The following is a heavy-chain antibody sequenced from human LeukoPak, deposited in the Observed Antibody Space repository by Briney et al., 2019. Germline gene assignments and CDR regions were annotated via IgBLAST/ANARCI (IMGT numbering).Heavy chain of an antibody. V-gene: IGHV3-33*06. CDR2: IWYDGSNK. Sequence: GGSLRLSCAASGFTFSSYGMHWVRQAPGKGLEWVAVIWYDGSNKYYADSVKGRFTISRDNSKNTLYLQMNSLRAEDTAVYYCAKDLTSIVPGDAFDIWGQGTMVTVSS. D-gene: IGHD1-26*01. CDR3: AKDLTSIVPGDAFDI. J-gene: IGHJ3*02. CDR1: GFTFSSYG.